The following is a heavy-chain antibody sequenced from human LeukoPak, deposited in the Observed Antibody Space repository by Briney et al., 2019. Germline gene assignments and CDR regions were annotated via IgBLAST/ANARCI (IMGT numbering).Heavy chain of an antibody. CDR1: GFTFNNYG. D-gene: IGHD3-16*02. V-gene: IGHV3-23*01. CDR3: AKDSYDYVWGSCRLVPQYMDV. Sequence: GGSLRLSCAASGFTFNNYGMSWVRQAPGKGLEWVSAISGSGGSTYYADSVKGRFTISRDNSKNTLYLQMNSLRAEDTAVYYCAKDSYDYVWGSCRLVPQYMDVWGKGTTVTISS. CDR2: ISGSGGST. J-gene: IGHJ6*03.